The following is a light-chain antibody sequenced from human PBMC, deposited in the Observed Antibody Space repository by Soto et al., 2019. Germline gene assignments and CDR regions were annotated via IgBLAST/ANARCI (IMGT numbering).Light chain of an antibody. V-gene: IGLV2-14*01. J-gene: IGLJ3*02. CDR3: SSFTSTSTLDWV. CDR1: STDIGGYNY. Sequence: QSVLTQPASVSGSPGQSITISCTGSSTDIGGYNYVSWYQHHPGKAPKLIIYDVNNRPSGVSSRFSGSKSGNTASLTISGLQAEDDADYYCSSFTSTSTLDWVFGGGTKLTVL. CDR2: DVN.